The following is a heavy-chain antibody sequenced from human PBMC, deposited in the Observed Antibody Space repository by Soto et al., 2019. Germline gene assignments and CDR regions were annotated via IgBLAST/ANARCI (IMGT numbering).Heavy chain of an antibody. CDR2: IYYSGST. J-gene: IGHJ5*02. CDR3: AVNWNHPNPYWFDP. D-gene: IGHD1-20*01. Sequence: SETLSLTCTVSGGSISSYYWSWIRQPPGKGLEWIGYIYYSGSTNYNPSLKSRVTISVDTSKNQFSLKLSSVTAADTAVYYCAVNWNHPNPYWFDPWGQGTLVTVSS. V-gene: IGHV4-59*01. CDR1: GGSISSYY.